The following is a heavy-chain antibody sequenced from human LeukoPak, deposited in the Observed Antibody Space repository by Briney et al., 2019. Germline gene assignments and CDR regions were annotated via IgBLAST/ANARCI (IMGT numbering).Heavy chain of an antibody. J-gene: IGHJ6*02. V-gene: IGHV4-59*01. CDR1: GGSISSYY. Sequence: SETLSLTCTVSGGSISSYYWSWIRQPPRKGLEWIGYIYYSGSTNYNPSLKSRVTISVDTSKNQFSLKLSSVTAADTAVYYCARTHPYYGMDVWGQGTTVTVSS. CDR2: IYYSGST. CDR3: ARTHPYYGMDV.